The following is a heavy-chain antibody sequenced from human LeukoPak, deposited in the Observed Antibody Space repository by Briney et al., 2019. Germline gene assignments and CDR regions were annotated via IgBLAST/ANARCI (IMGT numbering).Heavy chain of an antibody. V-gene: IGHV4-31*03. CDR3: ARRPPPDYGDYSWFDP. CDR1: GGSISSGNYY. J-gene: IGHJ5*02. CDR2: IYYSGST. D-gene: IGHD4-17*01. Sequence: PSETLSLTCTVSGGSISSGNYYWSWIRQHPGKGLEWIGYIYYSGSTYYNPSLKSRVTISLDTSENQFSLKLTSVTAAGTAVYYCARRPPPDYGDYSWFDPWGQGTLVTVSS.